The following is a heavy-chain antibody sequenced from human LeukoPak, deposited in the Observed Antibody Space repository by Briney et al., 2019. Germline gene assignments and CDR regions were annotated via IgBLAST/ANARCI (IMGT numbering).Heavy chain of an antibody. CDR3: ARGYASDV. D-gene: IGHD2-8*01. CDR2: MNPNSGNT. CDR1: GHTFGNFD. Sequence: RASVKVSCKASGHTFGNFDINWVRQATGQGLEWMGWMNPNSGNTGYAQKFQGRVTMTRDTSVTTAYMELSSLRSEDTAVYYCARGYASDVWGQGTTVTVSS. J-gene: IGHJ6*02. V-gene: IGHV1-8*01.